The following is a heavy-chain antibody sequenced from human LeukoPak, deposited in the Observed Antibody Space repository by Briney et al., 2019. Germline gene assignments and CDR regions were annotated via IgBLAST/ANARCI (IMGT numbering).Heavy chain of an antibody. V-gene: IGHV1-46*01. Sequence: ASVKVSCKAFGYTFTSNYMHWVRQAPGQGPEWMGVISPSGGSTAYAQKFQGRVTLTRDMSTSTDYLELSSLRSEDTAVYYCARERYSGGSYNFDPWGQGTLVTVSS. J-gene: IGHJ5*02. CDR3: ARERYSGGSYNFDP. CDR2: ISPSGGST. CDR1: GYTFTSNY. D-gene: IGHD2-15*01.